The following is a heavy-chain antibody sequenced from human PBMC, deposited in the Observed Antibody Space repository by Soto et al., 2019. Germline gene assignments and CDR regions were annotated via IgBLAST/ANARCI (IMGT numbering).Heavy chain of an antibody. CDR1: GDSLRRTNS. CDR3: VRHGGAAFHY. V-gene: IGHV4-4*02. D-gene: IGHD2-15*01. Sequence: QEQLQESGPGLVEPSGTLSLTCAVSGDSLRRTNSWSCVRLPPGAGLEWIGETSQSVGTKYSPSLKSPVTISVDKSNSLLSLKPPSVTAADTAVYYCVRHGGAAFHYWGQGIPVTVSS. CDR2: TSQSVGT. J-gene: IGHJ4*02.